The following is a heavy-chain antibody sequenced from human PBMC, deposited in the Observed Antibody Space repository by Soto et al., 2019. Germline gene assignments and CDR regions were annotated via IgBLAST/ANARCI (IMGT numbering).Heavy chain of an antibody. J-gene: IGHJ4*02. CDR3: AKGRMWIQLWLDY. CDR2: ISYDGSNK. CDR1: GLTFSSYG. V-gene: IGHV3-30*18. D-gene: IGHD5-18*01. Sequence: GGSLRLSCAASGLTFSSYGMHWVRQAPGKGLEWVAVISYDGSNKYYADSVKGRFTISRDNSKNTLYLQMNSLRAEDTAVYYCAKGRMWIQLWLDYWGQGTLVTVSS.